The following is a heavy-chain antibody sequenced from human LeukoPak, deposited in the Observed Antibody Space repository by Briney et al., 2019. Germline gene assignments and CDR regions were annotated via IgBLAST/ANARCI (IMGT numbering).Heavy chain of an antibody. CDR1: GYTFTSYY. D-gene: IGHD6-6*01. Sequence: ASVKVSCKASGYTFTSYYMHWVRQAPGQGLEWMGIINPSGGSTSYAQKFQGRVTMTRDTSTSTVYMELSSLRSEDTAAYYCARWVIAARGPNYYYYGMDVWGQGTTVTVSS. CDR3: ARWVIAARGPNYYYYGMDV. J-gene: IGHJ6*02. CDR2: INPSGGST. V-gene: IGHV1-46*01.